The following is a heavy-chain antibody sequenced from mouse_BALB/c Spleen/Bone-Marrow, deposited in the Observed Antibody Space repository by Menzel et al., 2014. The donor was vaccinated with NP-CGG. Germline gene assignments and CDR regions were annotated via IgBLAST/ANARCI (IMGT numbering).Heavy chain of an antibody. CDR1: GFTFSGFG. V-gene: IGHV5-17*02. CDR2: ISSGSSTI. Sequence: EVMLVESGGGLVQPGGSRKLSCAASGFTFSGFGMHWVRQAPEKGLEWVAYISSGSSTIFYADTVKGRFTISRDNPKNTLFLQMTSPRSEDTAMYYCTRGGNWEDFDYWGQGTTLTVSS. D-gene: IGHD4-1*01. J-gene: IGHJ2*01. CDR3: TRGGNWEDFDY.